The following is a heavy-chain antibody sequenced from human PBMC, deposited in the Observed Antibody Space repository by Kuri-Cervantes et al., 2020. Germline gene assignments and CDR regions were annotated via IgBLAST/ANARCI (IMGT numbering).Heavy chain of an antibody. CDR3: ARDLMGAYSGSYYKGGYYYYYYGMDV. V-gene: IGHV4-59*02. J-gene: IGHJ6*02. Sequence: SETLPLTCTVSGGSVRSHYWSWIRQPPGKGLEWIGYIYYSGSTNYNPSLKSRVTISVDTSKNQFSLKLSSVTAADTAVYYCARDLMGAYSGSYYKGGYYYYYYGMDVWGQGTTVTVSS. D-gene: IGHD1-26*01. CDR1: GGSVRSHY. CDR2: IYYSGST.